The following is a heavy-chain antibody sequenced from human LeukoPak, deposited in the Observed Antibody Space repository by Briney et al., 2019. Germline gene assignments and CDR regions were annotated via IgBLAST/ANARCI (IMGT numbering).Heavy chain of an antibody. V-gene: IGHV5-51*01. CDR1: GYSFTRYW. Sequence: GESLKISCKGSGYSFTRYWIGWVRQMYGKGLEWVGIIYPGDSDSRYSPSFQGQVTISADKSISTAYLQWSSLKASDTAMYYCARSCRDGYRDFDYWGQGTLVTVSS. D-gene: IGHD5-24*01. CDR2: IYPGDSDS. CDR3: ARSCRDGYRDFDY. J-gene: IGHJ4*02.